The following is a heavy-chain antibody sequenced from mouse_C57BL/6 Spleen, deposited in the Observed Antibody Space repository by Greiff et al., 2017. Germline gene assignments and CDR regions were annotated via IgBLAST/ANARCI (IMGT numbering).Heavy chain of an antibody. V-gene: IGHV1-15*01. CDR1: GYTFTDYE. J-gene: IGHJ2*01. CDR2: IDPETGGT. CDR3: TRDYGRSPYYFDY. D-gene: IGHD1-1*01. Sequence: VQLQQSGAELVRPGASVTLSCKASGYTFTDYEMHWVKQTPVHGLEWIGAIDPETGGTSYNQKFKGKAILAADKSSSTAYMELRSLTSEDSAVYYCTRDYGRSPYYFDYGGQGTTLTVSS.